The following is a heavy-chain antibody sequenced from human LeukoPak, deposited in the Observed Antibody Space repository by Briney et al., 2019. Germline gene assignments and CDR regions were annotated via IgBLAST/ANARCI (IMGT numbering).Heavy chain of an antibody. J-gene: IGHJ4*02. D-gene: IGHD2-21*02. Sequence: ASVKVSCKSSGYTFTSYGFSWVRQAPGQGLEWMGWISAYNGNTNYAQKLQGRVTMTTDTSTSTAYMELRSLRSDDTAVYYCARVRIYCGGDCYAFDYWGQGTLVTVSS. V-gene: IGHV1-18*01. CDR1: GYTFTSYG. CDR3: ARVRIYCGGDCYAFDY. CDR2: ISAYNGNT.